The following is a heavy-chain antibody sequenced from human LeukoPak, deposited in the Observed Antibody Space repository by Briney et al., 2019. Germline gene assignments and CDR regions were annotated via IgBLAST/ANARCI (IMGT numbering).Heavy chain of an antibody. CDR2: IYYSGTT. CDR1: GGSIDSNS. J-gene: IGHJ4*02. V-gene: IGHV4-59*01. CDR3: ARDRGGSPR. Sequence: SETLSLTCTVSGGSIDSNSWTWIRQPPGKGLEWIGYIYYSGTTNYNPSLKSRVTMSVDMSKNQFSLKLSSVTAADTAVYYCARDRGGSPRWGQGTLVTVSS. D-gene: IGHD2-15*01.